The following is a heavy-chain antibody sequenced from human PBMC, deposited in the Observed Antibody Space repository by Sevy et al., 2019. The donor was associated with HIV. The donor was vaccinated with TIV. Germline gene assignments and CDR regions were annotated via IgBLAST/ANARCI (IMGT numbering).Heavy chain of an antibody. CDR1: GFTFRSFD. CDR3: VSVERWYEIDY. Sequence: GGSLRLSCEASGFTFRSFDMSWAHQAPGKVLEWVSSICSYSNNIYYADSVKGRFTVSRDNAKNSLFLQMDSLGAEDTGVYFCVSVERWYEIDYWGQGTLVTVSS. CDR2: ICSYSNNI. V-gene: IGHV3-21*01. D-gene: IGHD2-15*01. J-gene: IGHJ4*02.